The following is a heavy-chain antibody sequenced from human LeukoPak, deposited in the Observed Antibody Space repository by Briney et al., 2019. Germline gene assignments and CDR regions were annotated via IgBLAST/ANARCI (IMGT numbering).Heavy chain of an antibody. CDR3: AKRLSQWGVNYFDY. D-gene: IGHD3-10*01. CDR2: ISYDGSNK. J-gene: IGHJ4*02. V-gene: IGHV3-30*18. Sequence: GGSLRLSCAASGFTFSSYGMHWVRQAPGKGLEWVAVISYDGSNKYYADSVKGRFTISRDNSKNTLYLQMNSLRAEDTAVYYCAKRLSQWGVNYFDYWGQGNLVTVSS. CDR1: GFTFSSYG.